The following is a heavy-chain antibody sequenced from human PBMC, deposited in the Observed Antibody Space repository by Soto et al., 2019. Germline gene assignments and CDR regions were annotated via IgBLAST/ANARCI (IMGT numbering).Heavy chain of an antibody. CDR3: ARQGLFAGAYYDFWSGYYNYGMDV. CDR2: IYYSGST. J-gene: IGHJ6*02. D-gene: IGHD3-3*01. V-gene: IGHV4-39*01. CDR1: GGSVSSGSYY. Sequence: SETLSLTCTVSGGSVSSGSYYWGWIRQPPGKGLEWIGSIYYSGSTYYNPSLKSRVTISVDTSKNQFSLKLSSVTAADTAVYYCARQGLFAGAYYDFWSGYYNYGMDVWGQGTTVTVSS.